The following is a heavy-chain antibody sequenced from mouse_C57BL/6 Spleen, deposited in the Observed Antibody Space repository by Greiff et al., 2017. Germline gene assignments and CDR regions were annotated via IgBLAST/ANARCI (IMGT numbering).Heavy chain of an antibody. V-gene: IGHV1-26*01. CDR1: GYTFTDYY. J-gene: IGHJ3*01. Sequence: VQLQQSGPELVKPGASVKISCKASGYTFTDYYMNWVKQSHGKSLEWIGDINPNNGGTSYNQKFKGKATLTVEKSSSTAYMELRSLTSEDSAVYYGARRGEGAWFAYWGQGTLVTVSA. CDR2: INPNNGGT. CDR3: ARRGEGAWFAY.